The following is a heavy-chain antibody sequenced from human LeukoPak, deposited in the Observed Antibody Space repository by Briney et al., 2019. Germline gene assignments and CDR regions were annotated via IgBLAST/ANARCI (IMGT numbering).Heavy chain of an antibody. CDR1: GYTFTGYY. CDR2: INPNSGGT. CDR3: ARDPSRSGVFDY. Sequence: ASVKVSCKASGYTFTGYYMRWVRQAPGQGLEWMGGINPNSGGTNYGQKFQGKVTMTRDTSISTAYMELSRLRSDDTAVYYCARDPSRSGVFDYWGQGTLVTVSS. J-gene: IGHJ4*02. V-gene: IGHV1-2*02. D-gene: IGHD3-10*01.